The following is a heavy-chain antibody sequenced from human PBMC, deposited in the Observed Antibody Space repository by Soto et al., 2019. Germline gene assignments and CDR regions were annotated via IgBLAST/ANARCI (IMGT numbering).Heavy chain of an antibody. Sequence: GGSLRLSCAASGFTFSNAWMSWVRQAPGKGLEWVGRIKSKTDGGTTDYAAPVKGRFTISRDDSKNTLYLQMNSLKTEDTAVYYCTCGYSSGWHPFYYFDYWGQGTLVTVSS. D-gene: IGHD6-19*01. CDR1: GFTFSNAW. V-gene: IGHV3-15*01. CDR2: IKSKTDGGTT. CDR3: TCGYSSGWHPFYYFDY. J-gene: IGHJ4*02.